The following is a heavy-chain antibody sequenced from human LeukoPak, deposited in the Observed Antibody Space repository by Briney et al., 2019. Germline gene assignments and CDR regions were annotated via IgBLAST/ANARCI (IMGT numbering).Heavy chain of an antibody. CDR2: MNPNSGNT. CDR1: GYTFTSHD. J-gene: IGHJ6*03. D-gene: IGHD3-10*01. CDR3: ARSTRKSSRVWFGELLGTKKYYYYMDV. V-gene: IGHV1-8*03. Sequence: ASVKVSCKASGYTFTSHDINWVRQATGQGLEWMGWMNPNSGNTGYAQKFQGRVTFTRNTSISTAYMELSSLRSDDTAVYYCARSTRKSSRVWFGELLGTKKYYYYMDVWGKGTTVTVSS.